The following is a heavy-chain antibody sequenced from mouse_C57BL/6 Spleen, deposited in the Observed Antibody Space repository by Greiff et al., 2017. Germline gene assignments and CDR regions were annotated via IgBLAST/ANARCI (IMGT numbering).Heavy chain of an antibody. Sequence: EVQLQESVAELVRPGASVKLSCTASGFNINNTSMPWVQQSPDQGLEWIGRIDPATGYTKYAPKFQGQVTISTATSSNTAYLQLSSMTSEDTAIYYCAPYNYDLGYWYFDVWGTGTTVTVSS. D-gene: IGHD2-12*01. CDR1: GFNINNTS. J-gene: IGHJ1*03. V-gene: IGHV14-3*01. CDR3: APYNYDLGYWYFDV. CDR2: IDPATGYT.